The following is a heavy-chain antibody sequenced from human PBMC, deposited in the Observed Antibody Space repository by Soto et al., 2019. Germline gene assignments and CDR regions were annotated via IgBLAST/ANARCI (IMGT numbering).Heavy chain of an antibody. CDR3: AKVGKGWDYFDY. D-gene: IGHD6-13*01. CDR1: GFTFSDYG. J-gene: IGHJ4*02. Sequence: QVQVVESGGGVVQPGRSLRLSCAASGFTFSDYGMHWVRQAPGKGLEWVAVISYDGSKKYYADSVKGRFTTSRDNSKNTLYLQMNSLRPEDRAVYYCAKVGKGWDYFDYWGQGTLVTVSS. CDR2: ISYDGSKK. V-gene: IGHV3-30*18.